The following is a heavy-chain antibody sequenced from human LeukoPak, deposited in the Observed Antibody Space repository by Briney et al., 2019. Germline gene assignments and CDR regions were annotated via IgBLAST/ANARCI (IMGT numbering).Heavy chain of an antibody. D-gene: IGHD4-17*01. CDR3: AKTARRTTVTTCYFDY. J-gene: IGHJ4*02. V-gene: IGHV3-30*18. Sequence: GGSLRLSCAASGFXFSSYGIHWVRQAPGKGLEWVAVISYDGSNKYYADSVKGRFTISRDNSKNTLYLQMNSLRAEDTAVYYCAKTARRTTVTTCYFDYWGQGTLVTVSS. CDR1: GFXFSSYG. CDR2: ISYDGSNK.